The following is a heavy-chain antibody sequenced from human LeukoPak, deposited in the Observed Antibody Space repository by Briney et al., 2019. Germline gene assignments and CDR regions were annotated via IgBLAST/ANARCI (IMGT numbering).Heavy chain of an antibody. J-gene: IGHJ4*02. CDR1: GYSISSGYY. CDR2: IYHSGST. V-gene: IGHV4-38-2*01. Sequence: SETLSLTCAVSGYSISSGYYWGWIRQPPGKGLEWIGSIYHSGSTYYNPSLKSRDTISVDTSKNQFSLKLSSVTAADTAVYYCARLSGTRDYWGQGTLVTVSS. CDR3: ARLSGTRDY. D-gene: IGHD1-1*01.